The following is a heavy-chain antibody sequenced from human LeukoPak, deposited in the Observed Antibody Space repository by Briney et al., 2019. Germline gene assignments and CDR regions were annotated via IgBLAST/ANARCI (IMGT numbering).Heavy chain of an antibody. Sequence: WVRQMPGKGLEWIGHIYLSGSTFYDPSLKTRVTISLDRSKNQFSLKLTSVTAADTAVYYCASPFYCNSTTCYDSWGQGTLVTVSS. V-gene: IGHV4-30-2*01. J-gene: IGHJ4*02. CDR3: ASPFYCNSTTCYDS. D-gene: IGHD2-2*01. CDR2: IYLSGST.